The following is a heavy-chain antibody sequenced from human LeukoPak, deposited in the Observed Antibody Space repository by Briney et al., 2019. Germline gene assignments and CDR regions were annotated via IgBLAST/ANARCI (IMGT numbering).Heavy chain of an antibody. CDR3: ARDWGPGGLGY. CDR1: GYTFTSYG. V-gene: IGHV1-18*01. Sequence: ASVKVSCKASGYTFTSYGISWGRQAPGQGLEWMGWISGYNGNTNYAQKIQGRVTMTTDTSTSTAYMELRSLRSDDTAVYYCARDWGPGGLGYWGPGTLVTVSS. D-gene: IGHD3-10*01. J-gene: IGHJ4*02. CDR2: ISGYNGNT.